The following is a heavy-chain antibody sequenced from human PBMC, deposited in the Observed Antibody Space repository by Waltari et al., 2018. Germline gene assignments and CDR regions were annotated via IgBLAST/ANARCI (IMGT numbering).Heavy chain of an antibody. J-gene: IGHJ3*02. CDR1: GGAISSSSYY. CDR3: ARQRSNAFDI. CDR2: IYYRGST. V-gene: IGHV4-39*01. Sequence: QLQLQESGPGLVKPSETLSLTCTASGGAISSSSYYCGWIRQPRGKGVEWIGSIYYRGSTYYTPSLQSRVTMSEDTSKNQFSLKLSSVTAADTAVYYCARQRSNAFDIWGQGTMVTVSS.